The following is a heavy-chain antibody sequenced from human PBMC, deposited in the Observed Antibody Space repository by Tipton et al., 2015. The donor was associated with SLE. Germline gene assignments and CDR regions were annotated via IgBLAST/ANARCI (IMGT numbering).Heavy chain of an antibody. CDR1: GGSISTYY. Sequence: TLSLTCTVSGGSISTYYWTWIRQPAGKGLEWIGRISPTGSTNYNPSLKSRVTMSLDTSKNHFSLKLSSVTAADTAVYYCARGVGATPWFDPWGQGTLVTVSS. D-gene: IGHD1-26*01. CDR3: ARGVGATPWFDP. V-gene: IGHV4-4*07. CDR2: ISPTGST. J-gene: IGHJ5*02.